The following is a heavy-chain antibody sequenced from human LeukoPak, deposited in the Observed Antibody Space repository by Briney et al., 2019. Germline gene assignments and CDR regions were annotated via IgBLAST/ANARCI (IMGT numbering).Heavy chain of an antibody. Sequence: GGSLRLSCTASGFTFSSYAMSWVRQAPGQGLEWVSAISTIGGTTYYADSVRGRFTISRDKSRNTLYLQMNSLRAEGTAIYYCAKNGDRGAYCSGGTCYPYYYYYMDVWGKGTTVTISS. J-gene: IGHJ6*03. CDR1: GFTFSSYA. V-gene: IGHV3-23*01. CDR2: ISTIGGTT. D-gene: IGHD2-15*01. CDR3: AKNGDRGAYCSGGTCYPYYYYYMDV.